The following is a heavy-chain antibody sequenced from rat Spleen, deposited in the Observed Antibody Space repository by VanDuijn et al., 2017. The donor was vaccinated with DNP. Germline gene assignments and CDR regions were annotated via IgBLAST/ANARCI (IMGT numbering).Heavy chain of an antibody. CDR3: ARPVLPFRVWDY. J-gene: IGHJ2*01. Sequence: EVQLVESGGGLVQPGRSLKLSCAASGFTFSDYYMAWVRQVPAKGLEWVAYINYYGDSNYNGDSVKGRFTISRDIAKNTLYLQVNSLRSEDTATYYCARPVLPFRVWDYWGQGAMVTVSS. CDR2: INYYGDSN. D-gene: IGHD1-4*01. V-gene: IGHV5-22*01. CDR1: GFTFSDYY.